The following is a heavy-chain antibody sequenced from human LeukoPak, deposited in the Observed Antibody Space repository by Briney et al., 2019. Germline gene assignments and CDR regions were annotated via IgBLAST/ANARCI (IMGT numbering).Heavy chain of an antibody. Sequence: SETLSLTCAVCGGSFSGYYWSWIRQPPGKGLEWIGEINHSGSTNYNPSLKSRVTISVDTSKNQFSLKLSSVTAADTAVYYCARVRVAGTRFDPWGQGTLVTVSS. J-gene: IGHJ5*02. CDR1: GGSFSGYY. V-gene: IGHV4-34*01. CDR3: ARVRVAGTRFDP. D-gene: IGHD6-19*01. CDR2: INHSGST.